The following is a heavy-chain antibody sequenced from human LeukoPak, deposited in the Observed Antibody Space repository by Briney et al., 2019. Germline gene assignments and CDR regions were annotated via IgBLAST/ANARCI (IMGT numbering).Heavy chain of an antibody. CDR1: GYTFTSYY. CDR3: ARGGYYGSGNDFRFDP. Sequence: VAPVKVSCKASGYTFTSYYMHWVRQAPGQGLEWMGIINPSGGSTSYAQKFQGRVTMTRDTSTSTVYMELSSLRSEDTAVYYCARGGYYGSGNDFRFDPWGQGTLVTVSS. D-gene: IGHD3-10*01. J-gene: IGHJ5*02. CDR2: INPSGGST. V-gene: IGHV1-46*01.